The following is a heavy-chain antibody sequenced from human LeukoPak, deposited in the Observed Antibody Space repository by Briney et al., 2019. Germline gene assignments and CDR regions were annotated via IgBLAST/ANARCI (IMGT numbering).Heavy chain of an antibody. CDR1: GXTFSSYW. D-gene: IGHD3-22*01. CDR3: ARYDYYDSSGYKIAEYFQH. J-gene: IGHJ1*01. V-gene: IGHV3-74*01. Sequence: GGSLRLSCAASGXTFSSYWMHWVRQAPGKGQVWVSRINSDGSSTSYADSVKGRFTISRDNAKNTLYLQMNSLRAEDTAVYYCARYDYYDSSGYKIAEYFQHWGQGTLVTVSS. CDR2: INSDGSST.